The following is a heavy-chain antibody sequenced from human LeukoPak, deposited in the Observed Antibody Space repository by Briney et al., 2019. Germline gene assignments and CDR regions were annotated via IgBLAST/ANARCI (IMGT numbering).Heavy chain of an antibody. CDR1: GGTFSSYA. V-gene: IGHV1-69*05. J-gene: IGHJ4*02. CDR2: IIPIFGTA. CDR3: ARDITYYYDSSGSL. Sequence: SVKVSCKASGGTFSSYAISWVRQAPGQGLEWMGGIIPIFGTANYAQKFQGRVTMTRDTSISTAYMELSRLRSDDTAVYYCARDITYYYDSSGSLWGQGTLVTVSS. D-gene: IGHD3-22*01.